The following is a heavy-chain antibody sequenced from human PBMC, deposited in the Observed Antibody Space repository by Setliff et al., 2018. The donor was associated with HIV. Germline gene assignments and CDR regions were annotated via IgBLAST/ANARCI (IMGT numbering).Heavy chain of an antibody. Sequence: ASVKVSCKASGFSFDDYYIHWVRQAPGQGLEWMGCVIPNSGRTYYAQEFQGRVTMTSDTSINTAYMEVSWLTSDDTAIYYCARDLAYCSGGSCYRPFIYYFYYMDVWGKGATVTVSS. D-gene: IGHD2-15*01. V-gene: IGHV1-2*02. CDR3: ARDLAYCSGGSCYRPFIYYFYYMDV. CDR2: VIPNSGRT. CDR1: GFSFDDYY. J-gene: IGHJ6*03.